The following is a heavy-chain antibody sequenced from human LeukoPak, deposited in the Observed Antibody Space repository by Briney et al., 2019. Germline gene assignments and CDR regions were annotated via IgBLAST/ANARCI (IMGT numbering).Heavy chain of an antibody. Sequence: SQTLSLTCTVSGGSVSSGTYYWTWIRQPAGKGLEWIGRIYTSGSTNFDPSLKSRVSISLDTSQNQFSLKLSSVTAADTAVYYCAGAFDIWGQGTMVTVSS. V-gene: IGHV4-61*02. CDR2: IYTSGST. CDR3: AGAFDI. CDR1: GGSVSSGTYY. J-gene: IGHJ3*02.